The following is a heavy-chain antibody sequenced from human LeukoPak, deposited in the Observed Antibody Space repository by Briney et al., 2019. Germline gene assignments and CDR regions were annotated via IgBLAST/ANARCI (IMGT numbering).Heavy chain of an antibody. D-gene: IGHD4-23*01. J-gene: IGHJ4*02. CDR2: ISGSGGST. V-gene: IGHV3-23*01. CDR1: GFTFSSYA. Sequence: GGSLRLSRAASGFTFSSYAMSWVRQAPGKGLEWVSAISGSGGSTYYADSVKGRFTISRDNSKNTLYLQMNSLRAEDTAVYYCARAVTVVSPGDYWGQGTLVTVSS. CDR3: ARAVTVVSPGDY.